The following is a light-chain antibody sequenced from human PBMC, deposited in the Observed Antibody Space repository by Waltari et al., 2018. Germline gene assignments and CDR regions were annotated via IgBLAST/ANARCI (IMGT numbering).Light chain of an antibody. Sequence: QSALTQPASVSGSPGKSITISCTGTSSDVGAYNYVSWYLQHPGKVPKLIIYDVTNRPSGVSGRFSGSKSGNTASLTISGLQGEDEADYFCTSYTSADTYIFGTGTTVTVL. CDR2: DVT. V-gene: IGLV2-14*03. CDR3: TSYTSADTYI. CDR1: SSDVGAYNY. J-gene: IGLJ1*01.